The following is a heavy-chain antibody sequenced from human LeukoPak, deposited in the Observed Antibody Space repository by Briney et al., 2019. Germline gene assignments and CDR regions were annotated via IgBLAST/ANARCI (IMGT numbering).Heavy chain of an antibody. D-gene: IGHD3-16*02. CDR2: IYYSGST. V-gene: IGHV4-39*01. CDR3: ARHLGPGGYVWGSYRYTVWFDP. CDR1: GGSISSSSYY. Sequence: PSETLSLTCTVSGGSISSSSYYWGWIRQPPGKGLEWIGSIYYSGSTYYNPSLKSRVTISVDTSKNQFSLKLSSVTAADTAVYYCARHLGPGGYVWGSYRYTVWFDPWGQGTLVTVSS. J-gene: IGHJ5*02.